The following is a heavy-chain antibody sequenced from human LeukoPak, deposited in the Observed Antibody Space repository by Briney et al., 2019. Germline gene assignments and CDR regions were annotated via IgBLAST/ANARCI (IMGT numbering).Heavy chain of an antibody. CDR2: INYSGST. Sequence: SETLSLTCAIHSESFSGYFWSWIRQPPGKGLEWIGEINYSGSTNYNPSLKSRVTISVDTSKNQFSLKLSSVTAADTAVYYCARHRQQLVHGDYYYYMDVWGKGTTVTVSS. CDR3: ARHRQQLVHGDYYYYMDV. D-gene: IGHD6-13*01. V-gene: IGHV4-34*01. CDR1: SESFSGYF. J-gene: IGHJ6*03.